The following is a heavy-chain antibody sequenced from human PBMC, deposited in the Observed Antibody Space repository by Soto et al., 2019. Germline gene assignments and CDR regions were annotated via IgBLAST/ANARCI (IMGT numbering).Heavy chain of an antibody. CDR2: ISGSGGST. Sequence: GGSLRLSCAASGFPFSSYAMSWVRQAPGKGLEWVSAISGSGGSTYYADSVKGRFTISRDNSKNTLYLQMNSLRAEDTAVYYCAKPGNYYDSSGYYYVVYFDYWGQGTLVTVSS. CDR3: AKPGNYYDSSGYYYVVYFDY. D-gene: IGHD3-22*01. J-gene: IGHJ4*02. V-gene: IGHV3-23*01. CDR1: GFPFSSYA.